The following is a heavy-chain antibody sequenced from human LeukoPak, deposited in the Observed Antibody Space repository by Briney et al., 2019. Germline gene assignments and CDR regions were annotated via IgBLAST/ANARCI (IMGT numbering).Heavy chain of an antibody. D-gene: IGHD4-23*01. Sequence: SETLSLTCAVSGGSISSGGYSWSWIRQPPGKGLEWIGYIYHSGSTYYNPSLKSRVTISVDRSKNQFSLKLSSVTAADTAVYYRASNSYPGVNDYGGNSAFDYWGQGTLVTVSS. J-gene: IGHJ4*02. CDR2: IYHSGST. CDR1: GGSISSGGYS. V-gene: IGHV4-30-2*01. CDR3: ASNSYPGVNDYGGNSAFDY.